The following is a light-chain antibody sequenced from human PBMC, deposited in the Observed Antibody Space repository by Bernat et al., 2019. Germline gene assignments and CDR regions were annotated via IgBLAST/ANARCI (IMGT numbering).Light chain of an antibody. V-gene: IGKV3-11*01. CDR2: DAS. J-gene: IGKJ5*01. Sequence: EIVLTQSPATLSLSPGERATLSCRASQSVSSYLAWYQQKPGQAPRLLIYDASNRATGIPARFSGSVSGTDFTLTISSLEPEDFAVYYCQQRSNWPPTFGQGTRLGIK. CDR3: QQRSNWPPT. CDR1: QSVSSY.